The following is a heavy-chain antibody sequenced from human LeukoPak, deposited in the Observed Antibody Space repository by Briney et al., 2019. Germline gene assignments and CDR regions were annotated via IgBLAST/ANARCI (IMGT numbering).Heavy chain of an antibody. Sequence: RSLRLSCAASGFTFSSYGMHWVRQAPGKWLEWVAVISYDGSNKYYADSVKGRFTISRDNSKNTLYLQMNSLRAEDTAVYYCAKDILIAAAQWDGMDVWGQRTTVTVSS. CDR2: ISYDGSNK. V-gene: IGHV3-30*18. J-gene: IGHJ6*02. D-gene: IGHD6-13*01. CDR3: AKDILIAAAQWDGMDV. CDR1: GFTFSSYG.